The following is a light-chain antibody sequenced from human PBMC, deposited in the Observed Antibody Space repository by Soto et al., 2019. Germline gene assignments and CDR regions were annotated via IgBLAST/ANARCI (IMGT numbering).Light chain of an antibody. CDR3: SSYTSSSTYV. CDR1: TSNIGAGYD. CDR2: GNT. J-gene: IGLJ1*01. Sequence: QSVLTQPPSVSGALGQRVTISCTGITSNIGAGYDVHWYQLLPGRAPKLLIYGNTNRPSGVSNRFSGSKSGNTASLTISGLQAEDEADYYCSSYTSSSTYVFGTGTKVTVL. V-gene: IGLV1-40*01.